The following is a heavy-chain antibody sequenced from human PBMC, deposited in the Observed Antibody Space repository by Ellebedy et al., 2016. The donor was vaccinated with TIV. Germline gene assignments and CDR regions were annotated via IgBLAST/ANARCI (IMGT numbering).Heavy chain of an antibody. CDR2: ISGFNGKT. CDR1: GYIFTSYT. D-gene: IGHD4-23*01. Sequence: ASVKVSCKASGYIFTSYTIIWVRQAPGQGLEWMGWISGFNGKTEYAEKFQGRVTMTTDTSTNTAYMELRSLRPDDTAIYYCARDRTTVVIPEAFDIWGQGTVVTVSS. CDR3: ARDRTTVVIPEAFDI. J-gene: IGHJ3*02. V-gene: IGHV1-18*04.